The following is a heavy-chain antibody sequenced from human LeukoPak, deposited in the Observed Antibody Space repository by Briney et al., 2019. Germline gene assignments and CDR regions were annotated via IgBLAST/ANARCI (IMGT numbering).Heavy chain of an antibody. CDR3: ARDLMGRHWLVDDFDY. V-gene: IGHV4-4*07. J-gene: IGHJ4*02. D-gene: IGHD6-19*01. Sequence: TSSETLSLTCTVSGGSISNYYWCWIRQPAVKVLEWIGRIYTSGSTNYNPSLKSRVTMSVDTSKNQFSLKLTSVTAADTAVYYCARDLMGRHWLVDDFDYWGQGTLVTVSS. CDR2: IYTSGST. CDR1: GGSISNYY.